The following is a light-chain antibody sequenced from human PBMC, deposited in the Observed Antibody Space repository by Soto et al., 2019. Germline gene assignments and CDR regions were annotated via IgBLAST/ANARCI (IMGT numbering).Light chain of an antibody. Sequence: EIVLTQSPATLSVSPGERATLSCRASQSVSSNLAWYQQKPGQAPRLLTYGASTRATGIPARFSGSGSGTEFTLTISSLQSADFAVYYCQQYNNWPPYTFGQGTKVDIK. CDR3: QQYNNWPPYT. V-gene: IGKV3-15*01. J-gene: IGKJ2*01. CDR1: QSVSSN. CDR2: GAS.